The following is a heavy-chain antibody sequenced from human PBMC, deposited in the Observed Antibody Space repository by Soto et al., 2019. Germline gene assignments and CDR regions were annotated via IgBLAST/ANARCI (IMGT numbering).Heavy chain of an antibody. V-gene: IGHV4-39*01. J-gene: IGHJ6*03. Sequence: SETLSLTCTVSGGSISSGVHYWSWIRQHPGKGLEWIGYIYYSGSTYYNPSLKSRVTISVDTSKNQFSLKLSSVTAADTAVYYCARRYYDFWSGYYYYYMDVWGKGTTVTVSS. D-gene: IGHD3-3*01. CDR2: IYYSGST. CDR3: ARRYYDFWSGYYYYYMDV. CDR1: GGSISSGVHY.